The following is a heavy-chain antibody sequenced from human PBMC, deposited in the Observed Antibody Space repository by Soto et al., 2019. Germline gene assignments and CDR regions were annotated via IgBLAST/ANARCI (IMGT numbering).Heavy chain of an antibody. CDR3: ARSHGGTYGSDALDV. CDR2: IDWDDDK. V-gene: IGHV2-70*04. CDR1: GFSLRTAGMR. J-gene: IGHJ3*01. D-gene: IGHD3-16*01. Sequence: ESGPTLVNPTQTLTLTCTFSGFSLRTAGMRVSWIRQPPGKALEWLARIDWDDDKFYRTSLKTRLTISKDTSKNQVVLTMTNMSPVDTATYYCARSHGGTYGSDALDVWGQGTMVTVSS.